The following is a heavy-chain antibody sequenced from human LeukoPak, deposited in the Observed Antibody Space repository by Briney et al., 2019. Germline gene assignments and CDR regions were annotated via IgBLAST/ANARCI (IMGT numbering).Heavy chain of an antibody. CDR2: ISSSGSTI. V-gene: IGHV3-11*04. CDR1: GFTFSTYG. J-gene: IGHJ5*02. Sequence: PGRSLRLSCVASGFTFSTYGMSWIRQAPGKGLEWVSYISSSGSTIYYADSVKGRFTISRDNAKNSLYLQMNSLRAEDTAVYYCARVREYSSSGYWFDPWGQGTLVTVSS. D-gene: IGHD6-6*01. CDR3: ARVREYSSSGYWFDP.